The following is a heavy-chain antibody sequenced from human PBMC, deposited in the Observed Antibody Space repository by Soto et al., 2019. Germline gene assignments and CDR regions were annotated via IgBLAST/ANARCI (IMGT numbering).Heavy chain of an antibody. D-gene: IGHD2-15*01. J-gene: IGHJ3*02. CDR3: ARQMGFSSGGSRPSVVACDI. CDR2: INDYNGNT. Sequence: QVQLVQSGAEVKKPGASVKVSCKASGYTFTSYGISWVRQAPGQGLEWMGWINDYNGNTNYAQKLQGRVTMTTDTSTRTAYMESRRPRSEGTAGYYCARQMGFSSGGSRPSVVACDIWGQGTMVTV. CDR1: GYTFTSYG. V-gene: IGHV1-18*01.